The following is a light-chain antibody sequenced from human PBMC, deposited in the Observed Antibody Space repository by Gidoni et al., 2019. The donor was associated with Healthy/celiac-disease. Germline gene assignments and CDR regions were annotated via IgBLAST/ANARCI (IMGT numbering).Light chain of an antibody. CDR3: QQLNSYT. CDR1: QGISSY. CDR2: AAS. J-gene: IGKJ3*01. Sequence: DIQLTQSPSFLSASVGDRVTITCRASQGISSYLAWYQQKPGKAPKLLIYAASTLQSGFPSRFSGSGSGTEFTLTISSLQPEDFATYYCQQLNSYTFGPGTKVDIK. V-gene: IGKV1-9*01.